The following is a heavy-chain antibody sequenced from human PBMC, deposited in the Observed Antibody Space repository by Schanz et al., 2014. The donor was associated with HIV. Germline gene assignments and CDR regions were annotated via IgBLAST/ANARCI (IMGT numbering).Heavy chain of an antibody. D-gene: IGHD3-10*01. J-gene: IGHJ4*02. CDR2: INSDGADK. CDR1: GFTFDAYT. V-gene: IGHV3-21*06. CDR3: VRETPSGVDYFDY. Sequence: EVRLLESGGGPVQPGGSLRLSCVVSGFTFDAYTMNWVRQSPGKGLEWVSSINSDGADKLYGDSIKGRFTISRDNAKNSLYLQMNSLRAEDTAVYYCVRETPSGVDYFDYWGQGTLVTVSS.